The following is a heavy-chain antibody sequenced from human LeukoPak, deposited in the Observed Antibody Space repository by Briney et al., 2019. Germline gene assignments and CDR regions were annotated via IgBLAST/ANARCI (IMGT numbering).Heavy chain of an antibody. CDR2: FDPEDGET. CDR3: APITIFGVVRNDAFDI. J-gene: IGHJ3*02. Sequence: ASVKVSCKASGYTFTSYYMHWVRQAPGKGLEWMGGFDPEDGETIYAQKFQGRVTMTEDTSTDTAYMELSSLRSEDTAVYYCAPITIFGVVRNDAFDIWGQGTMVTVSS. V-gene: IGHV1-24*01. CDR1: GYTFTSYY. D-gene: IGHD3-3*01.